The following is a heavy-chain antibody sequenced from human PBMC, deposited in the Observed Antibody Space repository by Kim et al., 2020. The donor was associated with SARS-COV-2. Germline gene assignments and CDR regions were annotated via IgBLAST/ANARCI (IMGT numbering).Heavy chain of an antibody. V-gene: IGHV4-61*08. CDR2: IPYSGST. Sequence: SETLSLTCSVSGGSVRSGGQFWSWIRQSPGKGLEWLGYIPYSGSTLYNPSLESRVTISLDTSKNQFSLKLTSVSAADTAVYYCARSIGPPYSNSPSFSKIGSLDSWGQGTLVTVSS. J-gene: IGHJ4*02. D-gene: IGHD2-2*01. CDR1: GGSVRSGGQF. CDR3: ARSIGPPYSNSPSFSKIGSLDS.